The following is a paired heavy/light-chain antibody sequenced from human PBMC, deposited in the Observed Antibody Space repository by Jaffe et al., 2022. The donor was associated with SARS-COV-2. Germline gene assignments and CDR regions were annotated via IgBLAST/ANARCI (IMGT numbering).Heavy chain of an antibody. Sequence: EVQVLESGGGLVQPGGSLRLSCVASGFTFSSYAMGWVRQAPGKGLEWVSGISGSGGGTYYADSVKGRCTVSRDKPKNTVYLEMNSLRAEDTAIYYCAKCHASSWGYCDGGSCPWHFDSWGQGTLVTVSS. CDR3: AKCHASSWGYCDGGSCPWHFDS. J-gene: IGHJ4*02. CDR2: ISGSGGGT. CDR1: GFTFSSYA. V-gene: IGHV3-23*01. D-gene: IGHD2-15*01.
Light chain of an antibody. CDR2: DAS. CDR1: QSVSIY. CDR3: QQRRDWPLT. Sequence: EAVLTQSPATLSLSPGEGATLSCRASQSVSIYLAWYQQKPGQAPRLLMYDASKRATGIPARFSGSGSGTDFTLTISSLEPEDFAVYYCQQRRDWPLTFGGGTKVEIK. V-gene: IGKV3-11*01. J-gene: IGKJ4*01.